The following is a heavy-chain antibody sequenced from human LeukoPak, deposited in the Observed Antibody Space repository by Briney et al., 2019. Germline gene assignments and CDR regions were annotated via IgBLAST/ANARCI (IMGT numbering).Heavy chain of an antibody. J-gene: IGHJ5*02. CDR1: GFTFSNYG. CDR2: VRYDGINK. Sequence: GGSLRLSCAASGFTFSNYGMHWVRQAPGKGLEWVAFVRYDGINKYYADSVKGRFTISSDNSINTLYLQMNSLRAEDTAVYYCAKDLYGSGTLSWFDPWGQGTLVTVSS. D-gene: IGHD3-10*01. CDR3: AKDLYGSGTLSWFDP. V-gene: IGHV3-30*02.